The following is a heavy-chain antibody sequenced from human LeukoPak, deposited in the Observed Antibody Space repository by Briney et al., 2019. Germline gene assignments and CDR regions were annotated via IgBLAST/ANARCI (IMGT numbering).Heavy chain of an antibody. CDR2: IYHGDSDT. Sequence: PGESLEISCQGSGCRFSSYWIAWVRQLPGKGLEWMGIIYHGDSDTRYSPSFQGQVTISADKSVSTAYLQWSSLKASDTAMYYCARDDAFDIWGQGTMVTVSS. CDR1: GCRFSSYW. CDR3: ARDDAFDI. V-gene: IGHV5-51*01. J-gene: IGHJ3*02.